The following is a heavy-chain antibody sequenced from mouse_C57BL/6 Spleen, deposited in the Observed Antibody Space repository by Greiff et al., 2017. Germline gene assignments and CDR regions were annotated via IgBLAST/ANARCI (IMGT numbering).Heavy chain of an antibody. V-gene: IGHV1-62-2*01. Sequence: QVQLKESGAELVKPGASVKLSCKASGYTFTEYTIHWVKQRSGQGLEWIGWFYPGSGSIKYNEKFKDKATLTADKSSSTVYMGLSRLTSEDSAVXFCARHGPFNYGSSYDWYFDVWGTGTTVTVSS. J-gene: IGHJ1*03. D-gene: IGHD1-1*01. CDR2: FYPGSGSI. CDR3: ARHGPFNYGSSYDWYFDV. CDR1: GYTFTEYT.